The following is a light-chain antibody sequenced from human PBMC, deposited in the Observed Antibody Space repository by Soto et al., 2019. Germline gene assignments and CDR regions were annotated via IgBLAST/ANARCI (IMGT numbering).Light chain of an antibody. CDR2: ADS. J-gene: IGLJ1*01. CDR1: SSDVGSYNL. Sequence: QSVLTQPASVSGSPGQSITISCTGTSSDVGSYNLVSWYQQHPGKVPKLMIYADSKRPSGVSNRFSGSKSGNTASLTISGLQVKDEADYYCCSYAGSSIEVFGTGTKLTVL. CDR3: CSYAGSSIEV. V-gene: IGLV2-23*01.